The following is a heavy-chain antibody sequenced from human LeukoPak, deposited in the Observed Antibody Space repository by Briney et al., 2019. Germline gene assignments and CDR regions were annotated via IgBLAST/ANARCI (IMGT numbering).Heavy chain of an antibody. CDR1: GGSISSYY. D-gene: IGHD6-19*01. J-gene: IGHJ3*02. CDR2: IYYSGST. V-gene: IGHV4-59*08. Sequence: SETLSLTCTVSGGSISSYYWSWIRQPPGKGLEWIGYIYYSGSTNYNPSLKSRVTISVDTSKNQFSLKLSSVTAADTAVYYCARHLAVAGSAFDIWGQGTMVTVSS. CDR3: ARHLAVAGSAFDI.